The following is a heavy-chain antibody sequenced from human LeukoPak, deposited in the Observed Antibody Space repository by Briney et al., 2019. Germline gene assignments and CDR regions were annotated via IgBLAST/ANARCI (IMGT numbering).Heavy chain of an antibody. V-gene: IGHV4-59*01. Sequence: SETLSPTCSVSGDSIRRYYWSWIRQPPGKGLEWIGYIYYSGSTNYNPSLKSRVTISLDTSKNQFSLKLSSVTAADTAVYYCARSENYDFWSGYYIGHWGQGTLVTVSS. CDR2: IYYSGST. CDR1: GDSIRRYY. D-gene: IGHD3-3*01. CDR3: ARSENYDFWSGYYIGH. J-gene: IGHJ4*02.